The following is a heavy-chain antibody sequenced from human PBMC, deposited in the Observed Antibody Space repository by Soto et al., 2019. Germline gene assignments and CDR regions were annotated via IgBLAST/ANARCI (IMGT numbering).Heavy chain of an antibody. CDR2: IKLDGSEK. Sequence: GGSLRLACAASVFTFRNYWMGWLRLAPGKGLEWVANIKLDGSEKFYVDSVKGRFTISRDNAENSLYLQMSSLRAEDTALYYCARGYSILPNWFDYWGQGTLVTVSS. V-gene: IGHV3-7*03. CDR1: VFTFRNYW. D-gene: IGHD3-3*02. J-gene: IGHJ5*01. CDR3: ARGYSILPNWFDY.